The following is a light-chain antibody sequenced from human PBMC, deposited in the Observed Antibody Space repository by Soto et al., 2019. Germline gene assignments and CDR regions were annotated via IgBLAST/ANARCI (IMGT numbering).Light chain of an antibody. V-gene: IGKV3-20*01. J-gene: IGKJ4*01. CDR2: GTY. CDR1: QSVGNSY. CDR3: QQWRSSPLS. Sequence: EIGLTQSPGTLPLSPGEGANLSCRASQSVGNSYVAWYQKKPGQAPRLLISGTYSRATGIPDRFRGSGSDTDFTLTITSLEPEDFAVYYCQQWRSSPLSVGAGTKIELK.